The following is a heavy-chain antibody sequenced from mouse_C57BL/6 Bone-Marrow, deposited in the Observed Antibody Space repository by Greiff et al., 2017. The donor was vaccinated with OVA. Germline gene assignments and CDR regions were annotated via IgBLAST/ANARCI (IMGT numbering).Heavy chain of an antibody. V-gene: IGHV1-69*01. CDR1: GYTFTSYW. CDR3: AREGGSSPYYFDD. Sequence: VQLQQPGAELVMPGASVKLSCKASGYTFTSYWMHWVKQRPGQGLEWIGEIDPSDSYTNYNQKFKGKSPLTVDKSSSTAYMQLSSLTSEDSAVYYCAREGGSSPYYFDDWGQGTTLTVSS. D-gene: IGHD1-1*01. CDR2: IDPSDSYT. J-gene: IGHJ2*01.